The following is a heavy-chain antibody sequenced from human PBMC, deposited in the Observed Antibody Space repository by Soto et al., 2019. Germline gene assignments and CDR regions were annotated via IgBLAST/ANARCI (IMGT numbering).Heavy chain of an antibody. J-gene: IGHJ6*02. CDR1: GFTFSSYW. CDR3: ARVGYDILTGYPDYYYGMDV. CDR2: INSDGSST. Sequence: PGGSLRLSCAASGFTFSSYWMHWVRQAPGKGLVWVSRINSDGSSTSYADSVKGRFTISRDNAKNTLYLQMNSLRAEDTAVYYCARVGYDILTGYPDYYYGMDVWGQGTTVTVSS. V-gene: IGHV3-74*01. D-gene: IGHD3-9*01.